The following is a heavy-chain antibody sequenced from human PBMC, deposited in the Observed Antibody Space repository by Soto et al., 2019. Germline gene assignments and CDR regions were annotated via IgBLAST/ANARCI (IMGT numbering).Heavy chain of an antibody. D-gene: IGHD6-13*01. V-gene: IGHV4-59*12. CDR1: GGSISSYY. CDR2: IYYSGST. Sequence: SETLSLTCTVSGGSISSYYWSWIRQPPGKGLEWIGYIYYSGSTNYNPSLKSRVSISVDTSKNQFSLQLSSVTVADTAVYYCAREGNRDSRTPGLLEEWGMGTLVTV. J-gene: IGHJ4*02. CDR3: AREGNRDSRTPGLLEE.